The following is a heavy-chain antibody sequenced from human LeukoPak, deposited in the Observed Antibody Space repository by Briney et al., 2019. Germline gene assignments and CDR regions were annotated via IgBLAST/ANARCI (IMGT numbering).Heavy chain of an antibody. J-gene: IGHJ6*04. CDR1: GGSFSGYY. Sequence: KPSETLSLTCAVYGGSFSGYYWSWIRQPPGKGLEWIGEINHSGSTNYNPSLKSRVTISVDTSKNQFSLKLSSVTAADPAVYYCARSSRHYDFWSGFDYYDVWGKGTTVTVSS. CDR2: INHSGST. CDR3: ARSSRHYDFWSGFDYYDV. D-gene: IGHD3-3*01. V-gene: IGHV4-34*01.